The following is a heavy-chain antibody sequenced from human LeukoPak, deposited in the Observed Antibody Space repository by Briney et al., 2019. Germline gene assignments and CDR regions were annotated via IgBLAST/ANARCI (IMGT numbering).Heavy chain of an antibody. V-gene: IGHV4-39*07. CDR3: AGSSNYYYYMDA. Sequence: PSETLSLTCTVSGDSSYNNIYYWGWIRQPPGKGLEWIGTIDYSGSTYYNPSLKSRATISVDTSKNQFSLKLRSLTAADTAVYFCAGSSNYYYYMDAWGKGTTVTVAS. CDR2: IDYSGST. CDR1: GDSSYNNIYY. D-gene: IGHD6-6*01. J-gene: IGHJ6*03.